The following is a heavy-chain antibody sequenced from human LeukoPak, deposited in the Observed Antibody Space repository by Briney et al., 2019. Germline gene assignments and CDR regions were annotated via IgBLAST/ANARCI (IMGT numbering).Heavy chain of an antibody. J-gene: IGHJ4*02. V-gene: IGHV1-2*04. D-gene: IGHD2-2*01. CDR1: GYTFTSYY. CDR2: INPNSGGT. CDR3: ARGTDIVVVPAAVDY. Sequence: GASVKVSCKASGYTFTSYYMHWVRQAPGQGLEWMGWINPNSGGTNYAQKFQGWVTMTRDTSISTAYMELSRLRSDDTAVYYCARGTDIVVVPAAVDYWGQGTLVTVSS.